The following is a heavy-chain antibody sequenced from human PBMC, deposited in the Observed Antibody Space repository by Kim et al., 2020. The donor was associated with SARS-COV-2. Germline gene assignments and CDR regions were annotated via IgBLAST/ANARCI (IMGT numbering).Heavy chain of an antibody. D-gene: IGHD1-20*01. CDR3: AHRRSITGTLDV. Sequence: SGPTLVNPTQTLTLTCTFSGFSLNTNGVRVSWIRQPPGKALEWLALIYWDDDKRYSPSLKSRLTITKDTSKNQVVLTMTNMDPVDTATYYCAHRRSITGTLDVWGKGTTVTVSS. V-gene: IGHV2-5*02. J-gene: IGHJ6*04. CDR2: IYWDDDK. CDR1: GFSLNTNGVR.